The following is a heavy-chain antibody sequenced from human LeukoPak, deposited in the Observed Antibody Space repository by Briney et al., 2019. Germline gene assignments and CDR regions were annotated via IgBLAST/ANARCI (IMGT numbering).Heavy chain of an antibody. CDR2: IYHSGST. V-gene: IGHV4-4*02. Sequence: PSGTLSLTCAVSGGSISSSNWWSWVRQPPGQGLEWIGEIYHSGSTNYNPSLKSRVTISVDTSKNQFSLKLSSVTAADTAVYYCARVRGGLGRSSWYSLYYYYMDVWGKGTTVTVSS. CDR1: GGSISSSNW. CDR3: ARVRGGLGRSSWYSLYYYYMDV. J-gene: IGHJ6*03. D-gene: IGHD6-13*01.